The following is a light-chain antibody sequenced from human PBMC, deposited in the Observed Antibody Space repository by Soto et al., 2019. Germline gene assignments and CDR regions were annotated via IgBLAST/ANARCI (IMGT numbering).Light chain of an antibody. Sequence: QSVLTQPPSVSGAPGQRVTISCTGSSSNIGAGYDVHWYQQLPGTAPKLLIYGNSNRPSGVPDRFSGSKSGTSASLAITGLQAEDEADYYCQAYDSSLSGRGGGFGGGTQLTVL. V-gene: IGLV1-40*01. CDR1: SSNIGAGYD. CDR3: QAYDSSLSGRGGG. J-gene: IGLJ2*01. CDR2: GNS.